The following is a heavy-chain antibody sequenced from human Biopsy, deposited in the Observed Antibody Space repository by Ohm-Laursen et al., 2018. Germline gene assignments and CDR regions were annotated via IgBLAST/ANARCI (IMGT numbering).Heavy chain of an antibody. D-gene: IGHD3-10*01. CDR1: GFTFSSHA. J-gene: IGHJ3*01. CDR2: ITSSSTYI. CDR3: ARDIGGGRVFDV. Sequence: SLRLSCAATGFTFSSHAMTWVRQAPGKGLEWVSYITSSSTYINYVDSVKGRFTISRDNAENSLYLQMNSLRAEDTAVYYCARDIGGGRVFDVWGQGTMVTVSS. V-gene: IGHV3-21*05.